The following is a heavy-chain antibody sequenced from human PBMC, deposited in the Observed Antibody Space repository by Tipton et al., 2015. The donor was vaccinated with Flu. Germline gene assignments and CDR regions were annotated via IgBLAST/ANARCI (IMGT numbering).Heavy chain of an antibody. J-gene: IGHJ4*02. V-gene: IGHV3-7*03. CDR3: VRPQVSYGIPAAFFFDY. CDR1: GFTFSYYW. Sequence: SLRLSCAASGFTFSYYWMSWVRQAPGKGLEWVASIKEDGSEKSYVDSVKGRFTISRDNAQNSLYLRMSSLKASDTAMYYCVRPQVSYGIPAAFFFDYWGQGTLVTVSS. D-gene: IGHD2-2*01. CDR2: IKEDGSEK.